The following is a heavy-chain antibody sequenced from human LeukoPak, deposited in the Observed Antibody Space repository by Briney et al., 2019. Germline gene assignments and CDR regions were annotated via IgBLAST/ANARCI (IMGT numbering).Heavy chain of an antibody. D-gene: IGHD3-16*01. CDR2: ISYDGSNK. Sequence: GGSLRLSCAASGFTFSSYGMHWVRQAPGKGLEWVAVISYDGSNKYYADSVKGRFTISRDNSKNSLYLQMNSLRAEDTAVYYCARGGSAFDYWGQGTLVTVSS. CDR3: ARGGSAFDY. V-gene: IGHV3-30*03. CDR1: GFTFSSYG. J-gene: IGHJ4*02.